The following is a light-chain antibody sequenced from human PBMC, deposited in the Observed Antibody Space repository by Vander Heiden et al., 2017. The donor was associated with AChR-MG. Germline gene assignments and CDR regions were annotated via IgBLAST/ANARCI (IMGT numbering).Light chain of an antibody. CDR2: DFS. J-gene: IGLJ2*01. CDR3: SSYTSSSTYVV. CDR1: SMDVGGYNY. Sequence: QSALTQPASASGSPGQSITISCTGTSMDVGGYNYVSWYQQHPSKAPKLMIYDFSKRPSGVSNRFSGSKSGNTASLTIAGLQAEDEADYYCSSYTSSSTYVVFGGGTKLTVL. V-gene: IGLV2-14*01.